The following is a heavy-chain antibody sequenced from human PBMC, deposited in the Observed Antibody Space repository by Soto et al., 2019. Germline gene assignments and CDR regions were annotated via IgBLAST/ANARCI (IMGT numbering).Heavy chain of an antibody. Sequence: QVQLVESGGGVVQPGRSLRLSCAASGFTFSSYGMHWVRQAPGKGVEWVAVIWYDGSNKYYADSVKGRFTISRDNSKNTLYLQMNSLRAEDTAVYYCARGATVTTFPPDYWGQGTLVTVSS. D-gene: IGHD4-4*01. J-gene: IGHJ4*02. CDR2: IWYDGSNK. V-gene: IGHV3-33*01. CDR3: ARGATVTTFPPDY. CDR1: GFTFSSYG.